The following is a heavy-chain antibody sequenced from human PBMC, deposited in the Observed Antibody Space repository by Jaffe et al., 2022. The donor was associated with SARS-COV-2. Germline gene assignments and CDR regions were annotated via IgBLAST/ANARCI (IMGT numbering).Heavy chain of an antibody. D-gene: IGHD4-17*01. CDR1: GGSISSSSYY. V-gene: IGHV4-39*01. CDR3: ARPRQNDYGDYDNWFDP. CDR2: IYYSGST. J-gene: IGHJ5*02. Sequence: QLQLQESGPGLVKPSETLSLTCTVSGGSISSSSYYWGWIRQPPGKGLEWIGSIYYSGSTYYNPSLKSRVTISVDTSKNQFSLKLSSVTAADTAVYYCARPRQNDYGDYDNWFDPWGQGTLVTVSS.